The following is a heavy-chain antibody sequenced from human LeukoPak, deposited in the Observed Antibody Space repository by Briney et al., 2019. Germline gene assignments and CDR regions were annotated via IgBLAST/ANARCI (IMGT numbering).Heavy chain of an antibody. Sequence: GGSLRLSCVASGFSSSNAWMSWVRQAPGKGQGWVGRIKTKTDGRSTDYAAPVNGRSTISRDASKNTLYLQLISLKTEDTAVYYCPTDPRHWGQGTLVTVSS. CDR2: IKTKTDGRST. CDR3: PTDPRH. J-gene: IGHJ4*02. CDR1: GFSSSNAW. V-gene: IGHV3-15*01.